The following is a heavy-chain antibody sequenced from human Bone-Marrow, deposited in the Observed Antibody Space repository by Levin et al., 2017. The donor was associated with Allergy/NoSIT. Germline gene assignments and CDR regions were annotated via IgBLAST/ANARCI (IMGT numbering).Heavy chain of an antibody. CDR3: AKGRLSGWYGGDS. CDR1: GFTFSSYA. V-gene: IGHV3-23*01. Sequence: SGGSLRLSCAASGFTFSSYALTWVRQAPGEGLEWVSSISISGDNTYYADSVRGRFTISRDNSKNTLYLQTNSLRADDTAVYYCAKGRLSGWYGGDSWGQGTLVIVSS. J-gene: IGHJ4*02. D-gene: IGHD6-19*01. CDR2: ISISGDNT.